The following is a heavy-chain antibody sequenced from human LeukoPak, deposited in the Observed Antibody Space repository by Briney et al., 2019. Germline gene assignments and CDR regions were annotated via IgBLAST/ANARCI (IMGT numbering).Heavy chain of an antibody. CDR3: ARGHYGMDV. J-gene: IGHJ6*02. V-gene: IGHV3-11*01. CDR2: IDMRGSSI. CDR1: GFTFSDYY. Sequence: GGSLRLSCAASGFTFSDYYISWVRQAPGKGLEWVSYIDMRGSSIYYADSVQGRFTISRDNAHNSVYLHMNSLRAEDTAVYYCARGHYGMDVWGQGTTVTVSS.